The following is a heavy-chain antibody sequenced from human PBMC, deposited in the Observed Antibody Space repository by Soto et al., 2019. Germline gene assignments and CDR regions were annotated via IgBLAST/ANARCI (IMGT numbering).Heavy chain of an antibody. CDR1: GGTFSRHA. CDR2: IIPIFGTA. CDR3: ARGWGYDSNDYYYAY. D-gene: IGHD3-22*01. Sequence: QVQLVQSGAEVRKPGSSVKVSCKASGGTFSRHAISWVRQAPGQGVEWMGGIIPIFGTANHAQKFQGRVTIMADESTSTVYMELSSLRSEDTAMYYCARGWGYDSNDYYYAYWGQGTLVIVAS. J-gene: IGHJ4*02. V-gene: IGHV1-69*01.